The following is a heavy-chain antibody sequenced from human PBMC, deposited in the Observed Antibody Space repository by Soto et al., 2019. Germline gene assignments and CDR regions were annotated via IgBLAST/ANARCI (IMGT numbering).Heavy chain of an antibody. CDR3: ARGEDSSGWYYYYGMDV. Sequence: QVQLVQSGAEVKKPGSSVKVSCKASGGTFSSYAISWVRQAPGQGLEWMGGIIPIFGTANYAQKFQGRVTITADKSTSTAYMELSSLRCEDTAVYYCARGEDSSGWYYYYGMDVWGQGTTVTVSS. CDR2: IIPIFGTA. CDR1: GGTFSSYA. D-gene: IGHD6-19*01. V-gene: IGHV1-69*06. J-gene: IGHJ6*02.